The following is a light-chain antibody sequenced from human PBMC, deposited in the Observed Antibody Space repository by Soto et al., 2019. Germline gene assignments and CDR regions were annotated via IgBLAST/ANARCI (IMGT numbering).Light chain of an antibody. V-gene: IGKV3-20*01. J-gene: IGKJ4*01. CDR1: QSVSNRY. CDR2: GTS. Sequence: DIVLTQSPGSLSLSPGERVTLSCKASQSVSNRYLAWYQHRPGQAPRLLIRGTSSRASGVPDRFSASGAGTDFTLTISRVEPEDFATYYCQQYGSSITFGGGTKVDIK. CDR3: QQYGSSIT.